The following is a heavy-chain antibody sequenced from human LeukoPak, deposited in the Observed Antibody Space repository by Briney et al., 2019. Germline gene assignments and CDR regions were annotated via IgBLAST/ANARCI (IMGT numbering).Heavy chain of an antibody. CDR1: GFTFSIYW. D-gene: IGHD1-26*01. Sequence: GGSLRLSCAASGFTFSIYWMSWVRQAPGKGLEWGANIKQDGSEKYYVDSVTGRFTISRDNAKNSLYLQMNRLRAEDTAASYCARVVGATWAYYYYYYMDVWGKGTTVTASS. J-gene: IGHJ6*03. CDR2: IKQDGSEK. CDR3: ARVVGATWAYYYYYYMDV. V-gene: IGHV3-7*01.